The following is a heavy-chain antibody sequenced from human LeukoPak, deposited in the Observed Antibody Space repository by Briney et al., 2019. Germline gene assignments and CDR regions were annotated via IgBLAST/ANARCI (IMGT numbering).Heavy chain of an antibody. CDR3: ASQINYDFWSGPFDY. V-gene: IGHV1-18*01. J-gene: IGHJ4*02. CDR2: INAYNGNT. D-gene: IGHD3-3*01. Sequence: GASVKVSCTDSGYTFTSYDITWVRQAPGQGLEWMGWINAYNGNTNYAQKLQGRVTMTTDTSTSTAYMELRSLRSDDTAAYYCASQINYDFWSGPFDYWGQGTLVTVSS. CDR1: GYTFTSYD.